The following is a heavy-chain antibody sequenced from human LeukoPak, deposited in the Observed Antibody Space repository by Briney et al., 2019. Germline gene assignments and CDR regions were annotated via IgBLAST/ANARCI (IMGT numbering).Heavy chain of an antibody. V-gene: IGHV4-61*02. D-gene: IGHD3-22*01. CDR2: IYTSGST. Sequence: PSQTLSLTCTVSGGSISSGSYYWSWIRQPAGKGLEWIGRIYTSGSTNYNPSLKSRVTISVDTSKNQFSLKLSSVTAADTAVYYCARERGYYYDSLPGVWFDPWGQGTLVTVSS. CDR1: GGSISSGSYY. J-gene: IGHJ5*02. CDR3: ARERGYYYDSLPGVWFDP.